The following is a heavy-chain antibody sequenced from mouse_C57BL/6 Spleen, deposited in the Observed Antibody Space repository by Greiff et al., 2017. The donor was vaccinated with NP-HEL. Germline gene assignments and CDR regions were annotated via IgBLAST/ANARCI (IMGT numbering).Heavy chain of an antibody. D-gene: IGHD1-1*01. V-gene: IGHV1-64*01. Sequence: QVQLKQPGAELVKPGASVKLSCKASGYTFTSYWMHWVKQRPGQGLEWIGMIHPNSGSTNYNEKFKSKATLTVDKSSSTAYMQLSSLTSEDSAVYYCARGSQNYGSSYGAMDYWGQGTSVPVSS. CDR1: GYTFTSYW. CDR2: IHPNSGST. CDR3: ARGSQNYGSSYGAMDY. J-gene: IGHJ4*01.